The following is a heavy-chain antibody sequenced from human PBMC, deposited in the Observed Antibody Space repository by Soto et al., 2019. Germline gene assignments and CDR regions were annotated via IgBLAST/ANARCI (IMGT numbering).Heavy chain of an antibody. V-gene: IGHV3-23*01. CDR2: ISNSGDST. CDR1: GFIFSTYA. J-gene: IGHJ3*02. Sequence: GGSLRLSCAASGFIFSTYAMNWVRQAPGKGLEWVSAISNSGDSTYYTESVRGRFTISRDNSINTLYLQMSSLRTEDTAVYYCAHPRGYGVFDAVDIWGQGTMVTVSS. D-gene: IGHD4-17*01. CDR3: AHPRGYGVFDAVDI.